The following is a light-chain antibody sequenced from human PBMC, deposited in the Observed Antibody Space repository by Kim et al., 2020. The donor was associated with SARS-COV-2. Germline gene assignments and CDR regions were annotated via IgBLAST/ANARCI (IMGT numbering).Light chain of an antibody. Sequence: DFQMTQSPSTLSASVGDRFTITCRASQNISRWLAWYQQKPRKAPKLLIYEASRLEIGVPSRFSGSGSGTEFTLTINSLQPDDFATYYCQQFNSYSWTFGQGTKVDIK. CDR3: QQFNSYSWT. CDR2: EAS. J-gene: IGKJ1*01. V-gene: IGKV1-5*03. CDR1: QNISRW.